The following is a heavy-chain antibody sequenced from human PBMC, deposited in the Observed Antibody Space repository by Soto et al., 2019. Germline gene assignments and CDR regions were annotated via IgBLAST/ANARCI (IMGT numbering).Heavy chain of an antibody. CDR2: IGTAGDT. CDR3: ARAWAGGLQFDY. D-gene: IGHD3-10*01. J-gene: IGHJ4*02. CDR1: GFTFSSYD. Sequence: GGSLRLSCAASGFTFSSYDMHWVRQATGKGLEWVSAIGTAGDTYYPGSVKGRFTISRENAKNSLYLQMNSLRAGDTAVYYCARAWAGGLQFDYWGQGTLVTVSS. V-gene: IGHV3-13*01.